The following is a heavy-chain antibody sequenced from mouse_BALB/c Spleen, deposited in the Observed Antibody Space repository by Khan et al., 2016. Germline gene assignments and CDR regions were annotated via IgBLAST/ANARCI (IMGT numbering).Heavy chain of an antibody. CDR3: ARDDGYYYAMDY. J-gene: IGHJ4*01. CDR1: GYAFTNYL. Sequence: QVQLQQSGAELVRPGTSVKVSCKASGYAFTNYLIEWVKQRPGQGLEWIGVINPGSGGTNYNEKFKGKATLTADKSSSTAYMQLSSLTSDDSAVYFCARDDGYYYAMDYWGQGTSVTVSS. CDR2: INPGSGGT. D-gene: IGHD2-3*01. V-gene: IGHV1-54*01.